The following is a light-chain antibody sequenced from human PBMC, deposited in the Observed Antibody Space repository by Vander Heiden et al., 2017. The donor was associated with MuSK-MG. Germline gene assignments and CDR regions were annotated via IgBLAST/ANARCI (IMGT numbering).Light chain of an antibody. J-gene: IGLJ3*02. V-gene: IGLV1-40*01. Sequence: QSVLTQPPSVSGPPGQRVTISCPGSSSNIGAGYEVHWYQQLPGTAPKLLIYGNSNRPSGVPDRFSGSKSGTSASLAITGLQAEDEADYYCQSYDSSLSGSVFGGGTKLTVL. CDR2: GNS. CDR1: SSNIGAGYE. CDR3: QSYDSSLSGSV.